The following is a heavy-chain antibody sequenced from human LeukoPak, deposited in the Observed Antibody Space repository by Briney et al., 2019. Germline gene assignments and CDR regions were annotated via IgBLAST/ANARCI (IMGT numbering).Heavy chain of an antibody. J-gene: IGHJ4*02. CDR1: GFTFSRYG. D-gene: IGHD3-10*01. CDR2: IRHDGSNK. Sequence: GGSLRLSCAASGFTFSRYGMHWVRQALGKGLECMAFIRHDGSNKYYAESVKGRFTISRDNSKNMLSLQMNSLRVEDTAVYYCAKDSGVTSLDYWGQGTLVIVSP. V-gene: IGHV3-30*02. CDR3: AKDSGVTSLDY.